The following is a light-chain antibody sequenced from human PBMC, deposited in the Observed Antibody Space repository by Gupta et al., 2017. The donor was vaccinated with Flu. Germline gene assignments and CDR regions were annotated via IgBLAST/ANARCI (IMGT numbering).Light chain of an antibody. CDR3: AAGDNRRSSFV. Sequence: SVLTQPPSVSGTPEQRVTISCSGDSFNIGPNTVNWYQHFPGAVPRLIIHNNNQRPSGVSSRFSASKVGTSASLAISGLQAEDEADYYCAAGDNRRSSFVFGSATEVTVL. J-gene: IGLJ1*01. CDR1: SFNIGPNT. V-gene: IGLV1-44*01. CDR2: NNN.